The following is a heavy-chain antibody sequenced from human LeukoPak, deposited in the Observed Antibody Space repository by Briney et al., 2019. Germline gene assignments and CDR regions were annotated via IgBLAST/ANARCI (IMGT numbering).Heavy chain of an antibody. Sequence: ASVKVSCKASGYTFTGYYMHWVRQAPGQGLEWMGWINPNSGGTNYAQKFQGWVTMTRDTSISTAYMELSRLRSDDTAVYYCARGDSSSSLGAFDIWGQGTMVTVSS. J-gene: IGHJ3*02. CDR2: INPNSGGT. D-gene: IGHD6-6*01. V-gene: IGHV1-2*04. CDR3: ARGDSSSSLGAFDI. CDR1: GYTFTGYY.